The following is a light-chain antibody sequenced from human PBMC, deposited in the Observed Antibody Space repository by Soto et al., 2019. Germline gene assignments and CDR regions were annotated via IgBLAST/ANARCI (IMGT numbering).Light chain of an antibody. CDR1: QSVSNY. CDR2: DAS. J-gene: IGKJ4*01. CDR3: QQHINRLS. Sequence: EIVLTQSPATLSLSPGERATLSCRANQSVSNYLAWYQQKPGQAPRLLIYDASNRATGIPARFSGSGSGTDFTLTISTLEPEDFAVYYCQQHINRLSFGGGTKVEIK. V-gene: IGKV3-11*01.